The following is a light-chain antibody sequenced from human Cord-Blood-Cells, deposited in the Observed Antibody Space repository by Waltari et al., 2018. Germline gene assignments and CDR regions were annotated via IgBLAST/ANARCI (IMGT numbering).Light chain of an antibody. V-gene: IGLV2-14*01. J-gene: IGLJ2*01. Sequence: QYALTQPASVSGSPGQSLTISCTGTSSDVGGYKYVSWYQQHPGKAPKLMIYEVSNRPSGVSNRFSGSKSGNTASLTISGLQAEDEADYYCSSYTSSSTVVFGGGTKLTVL. CDR1: SSDVGGYKY. CDR3: SSYTSSSTVV. CDR2: EVS.